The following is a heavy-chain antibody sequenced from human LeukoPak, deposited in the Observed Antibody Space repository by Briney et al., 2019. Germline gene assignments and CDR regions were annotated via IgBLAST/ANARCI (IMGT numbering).Heavy chain of an antibody. CDR2: IWYDGSNK. CDR1: GFTFSSYG. D-gene: IGHD3-10*01. V-gene: IGHV3-33*01. CDR3: ARSQSAVVRGVGY. Sequence: GGSLRLSCAASGFTFSSYGMHWVRQAPGKGLEWVAVIWYDGSNKYYADSVKGRFTISRDNSKNTLYLQMNSLRAEDTAVYYCARSQSAVVRGVGYWGQGTLVTVSS. J-gene: IGHJ4*02.